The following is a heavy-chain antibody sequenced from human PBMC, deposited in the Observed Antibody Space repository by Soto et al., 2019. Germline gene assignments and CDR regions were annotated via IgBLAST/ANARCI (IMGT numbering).Heavy chain of an antibody. CDR3: ANTGTKGHDAFDI. Sequence: EVKLLESGGGLIQPGGSLRLSCAASGFTFNNYAMNWVRQAPGKGLEWVSTIIRSGLATYFAESVKGRFTIFRDNSKSTLYLQMNSLRAEDTAIYYCANTGTKGHDAFDIWGQGTMVTVSS. J-gene: IGHJ3*02. CDR1: GFTFNNYA. D-gene: IGHD1-7*01. CDR2: IIRSGLAT. V-gene: IGHV3-23*01.